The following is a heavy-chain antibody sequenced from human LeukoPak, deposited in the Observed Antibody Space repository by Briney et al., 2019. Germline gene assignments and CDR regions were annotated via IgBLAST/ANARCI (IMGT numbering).Heavy chain of an antibody. CDR3: ARRREKTRTFDY. D-gene: IGHD1/OR15-1a*01. CDR1: GFSLSTTGVG. Sequence: ESGPTLVNPTQTLTLTCTFSGFSLSTTGVGVGWIRQPPGKALEWLAITFWNDDKSYSPSLKSRLTISKDTSKNQVVLIMTNMDPVDTATYFCARRREKTRTFDYWGQGTLVTVSS. V-gene: IGHV2-5*01. CDR2: TFWNDDK. J-gene: IGHJ4*02.